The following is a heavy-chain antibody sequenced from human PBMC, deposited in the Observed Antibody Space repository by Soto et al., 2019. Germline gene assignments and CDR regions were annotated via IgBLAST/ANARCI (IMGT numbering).Heavy chain of an antibody. CDR1: GGSISSYY. CDR3: ARGDYDFWSGPQSLFDY. Sequence: SETLSLTCTVSGGSISSYYLSWIRQPPGKGLEWIGYIYYSGSTNYNPSLKSRVTISVDTSKNQFSLKLSSVTAADTAVYYCARGDYDFWSGPQSLFDYWGQGTLVTVSS. D-gene: IGHD3-3*01. V-gene: IGHV4-59*01. CDR2: IYYSGST. J-gene: IGHJ4*02.